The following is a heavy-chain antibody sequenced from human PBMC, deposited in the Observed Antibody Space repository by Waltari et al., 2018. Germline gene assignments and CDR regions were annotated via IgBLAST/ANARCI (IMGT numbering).Heavy chain of an antibody. CDR3: AKEGFRDGGYNPFDY. CDR2: IYSGGST. J-gene: IGHJ4*02. D-gene: IGHD5-12*01. CDR1: GFTFSSYA. Sequence: EVQLLESGGGLVQPGGSLRLSCAASGFTFSSYAMSWVRQAPGKGLEWVSVIYSGGSTYYAESVKGRFTISRDNSKNTLYLQMNSLRAEDTAVYYCAKEGFRDGGYNPFDYWGQGTLVTVSS. V-gene: IGHV3-23*03.